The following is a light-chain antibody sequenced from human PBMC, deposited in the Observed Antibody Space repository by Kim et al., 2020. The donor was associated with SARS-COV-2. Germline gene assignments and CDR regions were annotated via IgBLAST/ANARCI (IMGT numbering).Light chain of an antibody. J-gene: IGKJ3*01. CDR2: QVT. CDR3: KEETHWPFT. V-gene: IGKV2-30*01. Sequence: PASISCRSSQSLVYSDGNIYLNWFHQRPGQSPWRLIYQVTIREFGVPDRFSGSGSGTDFTLQISRVEVEDVGIYYCKEETHWPFTFGPGTKVDIK. CDR1: QSLVYSDGNIY.